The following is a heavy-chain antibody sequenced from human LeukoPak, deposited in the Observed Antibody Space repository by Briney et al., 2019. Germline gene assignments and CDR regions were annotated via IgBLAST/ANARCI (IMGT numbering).Heavy chain of an antibody. CDR1: GITLSNYG. V-gene: IGHV3-23*01. CDR2: ISDSGGST. J-gene: IGHJ4*02. D-gene: IGHD6-19*01. Sequence: GGSLRLSCAVSGITLSNYGMSWVRQAPGKGLEWVAGISDSGGSTNYGDSVKGRFTISRDNSKNTLYLQMNSLRAEDTAVYHCAKEGYSSGWSYFDYWGQGTLVTVSS. CDR3: AKEGYSSGWSYFDY.